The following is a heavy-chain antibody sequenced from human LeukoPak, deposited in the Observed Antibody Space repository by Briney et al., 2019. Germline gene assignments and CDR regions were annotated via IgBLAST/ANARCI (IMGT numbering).Heavy chain of an antibody. CDR3: ARVGGSYSGDY. D-gene: IGHD1-26*01. CDR2: ISRSSDYI. J-gene: IGHJ4*02. CDR1: GFTFSSYT. Sequence: GGSLRLSCAASGFTFSSYTMNWVRQAPGKGLEWVSSISRSSDYIYYADSVKGRFTVSRDNAKNSLYLQMNSLRAEDTAVYYCARVGGSYSGDYWGQGTLVTVSS. V-gene: IGHV3-21*04.